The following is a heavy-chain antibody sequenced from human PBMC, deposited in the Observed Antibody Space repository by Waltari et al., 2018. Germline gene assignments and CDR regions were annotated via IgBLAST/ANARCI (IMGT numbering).Heavy chain of an antibody. CDR3: ATSSFVSVLDS. D-gene: IGHD3-10*01. V-gene: IGHV4-4*02. J-gene: IGHJ4*02. Sequence: QVQLQESGPGLVKPSGTLSPPCGVSRGPPSNINLWNWIRQAPGKGLEWLGEIHRTGSSNYNPSLKSRLTMSVDKSNSQVSMKLKSLTAADTAVYYCATSSFVSVLDSWGQGTLVTVSS. CDR2: IHRTGSS. CDR1: RGPPSNINL.